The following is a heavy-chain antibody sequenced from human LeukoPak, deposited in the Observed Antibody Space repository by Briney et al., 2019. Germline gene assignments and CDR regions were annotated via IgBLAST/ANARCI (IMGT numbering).Heavy chain of an antibody. J-gene: IGHJ4*02. V-gene: IGHV4-59*08. D-gene: IGHD4-17*01. CDR2: IYYSGST. CDR3: AATGEGVSY. CDR1: GGSISSYY. Sequence: SETLSLTCTVSGGSISSYYWSWTRQPPGKGLEWIGYIYYSGSTNYNPSLKSRVTISVDTSKNQFSLKLSSVTAADTAVYYCAATGEGVSYWGQGTLVTVSS.